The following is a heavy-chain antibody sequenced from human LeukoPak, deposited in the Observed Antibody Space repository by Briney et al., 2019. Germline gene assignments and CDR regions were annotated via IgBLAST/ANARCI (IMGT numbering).Heavy chain of an antibody. CDR3: ARVIYSGWEGELSD. D-gene: IGHD6-19*01. J-gene: IGHJ4*02. CDR1: GFTFSSYW. Sequence: GGSLRLSCAASGFTFSSYWMHWVRQAPGKGLVWVSRINSDGSTTSYADSVMGRFTISRDNAKNTLYLQMNSLRAEDTAVYYCARVIYSGWEGELSDWGQGTWSPSPQ. CDR2: INSDGSTT. V-gene: IGHV3-74*01.